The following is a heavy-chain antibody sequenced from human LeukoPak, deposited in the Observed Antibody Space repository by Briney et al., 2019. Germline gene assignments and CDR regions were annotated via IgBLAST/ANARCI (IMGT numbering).Heavy chain of an antibody. D-gene: IGHD6-13*01. J-gene: IGHJ4*02. V-gene: IGHV3-74*03. Sequence: GGSLRLSCATSGFAFNIYWMQWVRQVPGKGLVWVSRIDSNGGGATYADSVKGRFTTSRDNGNNTMYLQMNSLRAEDTAIYYCARAKYSSRWSLDYWGQGALVTVSS. CDR3: ARAKYSSRWSLDY. CDR2: IDSNGGGA. CDR1: GFAFNIYW.